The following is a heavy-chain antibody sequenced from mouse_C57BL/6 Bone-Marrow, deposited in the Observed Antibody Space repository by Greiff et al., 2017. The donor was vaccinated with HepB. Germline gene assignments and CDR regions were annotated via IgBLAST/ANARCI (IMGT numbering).Heavy chain of an antibody. D-gene: IGHD1-1*01. J-gene: IGHJ1*03. V-gene: IGHV1-55*01. Sequence: VQLKQPGAELVKPGASVKMSCKASGYTFTSYWITWVKQRPGQGLEWIGDIYPGSGSTNYNEKFKSKATLTVDTSSSTAYMQLSSLTSEDSAVYYCARRGTTVVRYWYFDVWGTGTTVTVSS. CDR2: IYPGSGST. CDR3: ARRGTTVVRYWYFDV. CDR1: GYTFTSYW.